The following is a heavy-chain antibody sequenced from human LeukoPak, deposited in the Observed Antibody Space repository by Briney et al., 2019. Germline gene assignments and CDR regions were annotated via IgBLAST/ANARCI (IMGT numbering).Heavy chain of an antibody. V-gene: IGHV3-74*01. D-gene: IGHD3-10*01. Sequence: GGSLRLSCAASGFTFSSYWMHWVRQAPGKGLVWVSRINSDGSSTSYADSVKGRFTISRDNAKNSLYLQMNSLRAEDTAVYYCARVSYYYGSGIDPWGQGTLVTVSS. CDR1: GFTFSSYW. CDR3: ARVSYYYGSGIDP. J-gene: IGHJ5*02. CDR2: INSDGSST.